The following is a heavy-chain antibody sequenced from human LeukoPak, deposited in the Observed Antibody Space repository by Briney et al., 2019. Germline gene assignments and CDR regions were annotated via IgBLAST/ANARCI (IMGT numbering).Heavy chain of an antibody. CDR2: ISGSGAST. J-gene: IGHJ6*02. D-gene: IGHD2-2*01. V-gene: IGHV3-23*01. CDR1: GVSFSNYA. Sequence: GGSLRLSCAASGVSFSNYAMSWVRQAPGKGLEWGSVISGSGASTSYADSVQGRFTISRDNSKNTLYLQMNSLRAEDTAVYYCARGLSYCSSTSCYDYYYYYGMDVWGQGTTVTVSS. CDR3: ARGLSYCSSTSCYDYYYYYGMDV.